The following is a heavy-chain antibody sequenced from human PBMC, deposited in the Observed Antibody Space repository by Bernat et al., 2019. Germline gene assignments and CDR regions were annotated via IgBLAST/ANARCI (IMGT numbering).Heavy chain of an antibody. CDR3: AKEAAFCGTGCYSLADC. D-gene: IGHD2-21*02. CDR1: GFTFSSYS. CDR2: ISGPGVTT. Sequence: EVQLVESGGGLVQPGGSLRVSCAASGFTFSSYSMIWVRQAPGQGLEWVALISGPGVTTHYADSVKGRLTISRDNSKNTLFLQMNSLRAEDTAVYYCAKEAAFCGTGCYSLADCWGQGTLVTVSS. V-gene: IGHV3-23*04. J-gene: IGHJ4*02.